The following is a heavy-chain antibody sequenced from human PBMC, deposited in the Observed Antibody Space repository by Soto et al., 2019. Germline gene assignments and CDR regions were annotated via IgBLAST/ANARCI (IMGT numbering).Heavy chain of an antibody. Sequence: QVQLVQSGAEVKKPGASVKVSCQASEYSFTKYFIQWIRQGPGQDLEWVGLINPAGGTTSFAPKFQGSVTMTRDTSTRTVFMELSSLRSDDTGVYFCARDGTFDIWGQGTLVTVSS. CDR3: ARDGTFDI. D-gene: IGHD1-7*01. CDR2: INPAGGTT. CDR1: EYSFTKYF. J-gene: IGHJ4*02. V-gene: IGHV1-46*01.